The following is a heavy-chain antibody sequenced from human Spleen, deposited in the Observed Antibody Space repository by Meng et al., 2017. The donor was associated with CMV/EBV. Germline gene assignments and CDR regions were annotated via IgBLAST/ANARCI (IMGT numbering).Heavy chain of an antibody. V-gene: IGHV4-39*07. CDR1: GGSITSTTYS. J-gene: IGHJ6*02. D-gene: IGHD3-3*01. CDR3: ARDQFGMDISYGMDV. Sequence: SETLSLTCTVSGGSITSTTYSWAWIRQPPGKGLEWIGNIFYSGSTYYNPSLKSRVSLSLDPSKDQFSLNLNSVTAADTAVYYCARDQFGMDISYGMDVWGQGTAVTVSS. CDR2: IFYSGST.